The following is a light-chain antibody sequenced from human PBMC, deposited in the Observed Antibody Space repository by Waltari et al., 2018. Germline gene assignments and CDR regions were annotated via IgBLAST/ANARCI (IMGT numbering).Light chain of an antibody. CDR1: SSNIGSNY. J-gene: IGLJ1*01. V-gene: IGLV1-47*01. Sequence: QSVLTQPPSASGTPGQRVTISCSGSSSNIGSNYVYWFQQLPGTAPKLLICRSNQRPSGGPDRFSGSKAGTSASLAISGLRSGDEADYYCASWDDSLSGYVFGTGTKVTVL. CDR2: RSN. CDR3: ASWDDSLSGYV.